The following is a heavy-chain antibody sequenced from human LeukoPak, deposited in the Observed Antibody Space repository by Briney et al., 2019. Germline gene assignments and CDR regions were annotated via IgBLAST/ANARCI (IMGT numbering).Heavy chain of an antibody. J-gene: IGHJ4*02. CDR3: ARGSRGYSYGYGTDY. CDR2: ISYDGSNK. V-gene: IGHV3-30*03. Sequence: PGGSLRLSCAASGFTVSSNYMSWVRQAPGKGLEWVAVISYDGSNKYYADSVKGRFTISRDNSKNTLYLQMNSLRAEDTAVYYCARGSRGYSYGYGTDYWGQGTLVTVSS. D-gene: IGHD5-18*01. CDR1: GFTVSSNY.